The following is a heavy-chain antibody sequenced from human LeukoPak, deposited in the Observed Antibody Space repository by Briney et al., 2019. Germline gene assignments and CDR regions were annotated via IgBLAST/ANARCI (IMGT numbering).Heavy chain of an antibody. CDR2: IRYDGSKK. V-gene: IGHV3-33*01. Sequence: GRSLRLSCAASGFTFNNFGMHWVRQAPGKGLEWVALIRYDGSKKDYADSVKGRFTVSRDNSKNTLYLQMDSLRAEDTAVYYCARTGGTERFDYWGQGTLVTVSS. D-gene: IGHD2-8*02. CDR1: GFTFNNFG. J-gene: IGHJ4*02. CDR3: ARTGGTERFDY.